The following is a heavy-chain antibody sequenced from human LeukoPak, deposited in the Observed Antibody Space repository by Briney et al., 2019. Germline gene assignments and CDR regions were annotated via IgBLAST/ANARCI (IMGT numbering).Heavy chain of an antibody. Sequence: SGTLSLTCAVSGGSISSSNWWSWVRQPPGKGLEWIGEIYHSGSTYYNPSLKSRVTISVDTSKNQFSLKLSSVTAADTAVYYCARVEVEQWLVPALAYYYYMDVWGKGTTVTVSS. CDR3: ARVEVEQWLVPALAYYYYMDV. CDR1: GGSISSSNW. CDR2: IYHSGST. D-gene: IGHD6-19*01. J-gene: IGHJ6*03. V-gene: IGHV4-4*02.